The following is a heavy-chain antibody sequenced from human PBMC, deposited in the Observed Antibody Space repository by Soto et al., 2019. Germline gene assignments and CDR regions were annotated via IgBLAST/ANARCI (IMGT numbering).Heavy chain of an antibody. CDR1: GFTFSSYS. J-gene: IGHJ5*02. CDR3: AGEADYLNWFDP. V-gene: IGHV3-48*01. D-gene: IGHD4-17*01. CDR2: MSSSSSTI. Sequence: EVQLVESGGGLVRPGGSLRLSCAASGFTFSSYSMNWVPQAPGTGLEGVSYMSSSSSTIYYADSVKGRFTISRDNAKNSLYLQLNSLRAEDTAVYYCAGEADYLNWFDPWGQGTLVTVSS.